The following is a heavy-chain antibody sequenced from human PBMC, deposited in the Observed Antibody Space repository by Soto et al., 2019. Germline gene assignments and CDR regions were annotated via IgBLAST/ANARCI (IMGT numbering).Heavy chain of an antibody. J-gene: IGHJ6*02. D-gene: IGHD3-16*01. Sequence: SATVSPTCVVSSSSFASISISWESNREPPGKGLEWIGSIYYSGYTYYNPSLKSRVTISVDTSKNQFSLKLSSVTAADTAVYYCARHNGPLYVGYYYDMDVWGQGTTVS. V-gene: IGHV4-39*01. CDR1: SSSFASISIS. CDR3: ARHNGPLYVGYYYDMDV. CDR2: IYYSGYT.